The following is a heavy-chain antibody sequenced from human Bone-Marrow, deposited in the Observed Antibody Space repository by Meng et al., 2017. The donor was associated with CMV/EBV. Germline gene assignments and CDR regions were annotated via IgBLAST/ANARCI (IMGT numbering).Heavy chain of an antibody. CDR1: GFTFSSYW. Sequence: GESLKISCAASGFTFSSYWMSWVRQAPGKGLEWVANIKQDESEKYYVDSVKGRFTISRDNAKNSLYLQMNSLRAEDTAVYYCAREGSGYRNFDYWGQGPLVTVSS. CDR3: AREGSGYRNFDY. D-gene: IGHD3-3*01. V-gene: IGHV3-7*01. CDR2: IKQDESEK. J-gene: IGHJ4*02.